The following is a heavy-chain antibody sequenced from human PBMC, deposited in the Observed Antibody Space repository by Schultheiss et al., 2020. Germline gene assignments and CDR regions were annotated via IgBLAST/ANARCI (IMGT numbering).Heavy chain of an antibody. D-gene: IGHD6-13*01. V-gene: IGHV3-23*01. CDR3: AKVYSSSWYYFDY. Sequence: GGSLRLSCAASGFTFSSYAMSWVRQAPGKGLEWVSAISGGGDSTYSADAVKGRFTISRDNSKNTLYLQMNSLRAEDTAVYYCAKVYSSSWYYFDYWGQGTLVTVSS. CDR2: ISGGGDST. CDR1: GFTFSSYA. J-gene: IGHJ4*02.